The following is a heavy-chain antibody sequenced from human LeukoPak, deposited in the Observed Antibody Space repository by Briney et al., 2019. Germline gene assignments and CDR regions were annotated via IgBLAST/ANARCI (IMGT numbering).Heavy chain of an antibody. V-gene: IGHV4-59*12. J-gene: IGHJ5*02. CDR2: IYYSGST. CDR3: ARVNTEAMIVVTNWFDP. Sequence: PSETLSLTCTVSGGSISSYYWSWIRQPPGKGLEWIGYIYYSGSTNYNPSLKSRVTISVDTSKNQFSLKLSSVTAADTAVYYCARVNTEAMIVVTNWFDPWGQGTLVTVSS. D-gene: IGHD3-22*01. CDR1: GGSISSYY.